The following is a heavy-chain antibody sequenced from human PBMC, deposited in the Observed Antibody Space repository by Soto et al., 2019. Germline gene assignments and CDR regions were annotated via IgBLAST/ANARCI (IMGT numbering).Heavy chain of an antibody. CDR3: ARHYYGSGSYSLDY. Sequence: GGSLRLSCAASGFTFSSYWMSWVRQAPGKGLEWVANIKQDGSEKYYVDSVKGRFTISRDNAKNSLYLQMNSLRAEDTAVYYCARHYYGSGSYSLDYWGQGTLVTVSS. CDR1: GFTFSSYW. J-gene: IGHJ4*02. D-gene: IGHD3-10*01. CDR2: IKQDGSEK. V-gene: IGHV3-7*01.